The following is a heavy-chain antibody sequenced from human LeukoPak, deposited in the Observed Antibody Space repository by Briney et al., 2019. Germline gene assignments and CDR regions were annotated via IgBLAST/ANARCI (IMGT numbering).Heavy chain of an antibody. D-gene: IGHD1-26*01. CDR3: ARVSLGEGGGSFDY. CDR1: GSRFTSYW. V-gene: IGHV5-51*01. CDR2: IYPGDSHT. J-gene: IGHJ4*02. Sequence: GGSLEISLQGSGSRFTSYWIGWARQLPGKGLGGMGIIYPGDSHTRYRPPFQGQVTISADKSISTASLQWSSLKASDTAMYYCARVSLGEGGGSFDYWGQGTLVTVSA.